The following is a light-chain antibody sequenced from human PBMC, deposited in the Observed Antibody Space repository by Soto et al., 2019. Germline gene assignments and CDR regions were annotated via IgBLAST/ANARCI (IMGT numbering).Light chain of an antibody. CDR3: EYYGTSIT. J-gene: IGKJ4*01. Sequence: EIVVTQSAGTVSLSPRERVTLSCMASQSISNNHLAWYQQKPGQAPRLLIHGTSNRATGISDRFSGSGSGTDFTLTFSRLEPEDFAVYYCEYYGTSITFGGGTKVDIK. CDR2: GTS. V-gene: IGKV3-20*01. CDR1: QSISNNH.